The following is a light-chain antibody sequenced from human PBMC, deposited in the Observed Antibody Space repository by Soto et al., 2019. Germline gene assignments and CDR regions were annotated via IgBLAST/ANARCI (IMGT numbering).Light chain of an antibody. CDR1: QSVSSD. V-gene: IGKV3-15*01. CDR2: GAS. Sequence: EIVMTQSPATLSVSPGDRATLSCRASQSVSSDLAWYQQKPGQAPRLLIYGASTRATGIPTRFSGTGSGTEFTLTISSLQSEDFALYYCQQYNDWPLTFGQGTKVDNK. J-gene: IGKJ1*01. CDR3: QQYNDWPLT.